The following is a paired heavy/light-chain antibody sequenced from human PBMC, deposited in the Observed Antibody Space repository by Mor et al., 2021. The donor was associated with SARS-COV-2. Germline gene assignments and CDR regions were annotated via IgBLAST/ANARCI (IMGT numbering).Light chain of an antibody. V-gene: IGLV3-21*02. CDR3: QVWDRSDHVL. CDR1: NIGNKI. Sequence: SYVLTQPPSVSVAPGQTAKIMCGGDNIGNKIVNWYQQKPGQAPVLVVYDDAGRPSGIPERFSGSNSGNTATLTLSRVEAGDEAEYYCQVWDRSDHVLFGGGTKLTVL. CDR2: DDA. J-gene: IGLJ3*02.
Heavy chain of an antibody. CDR2: ISAAGDTT. CDR1: GLSFGNYP. V-gene: IGHV3-23*01. D-gene: IGHD2-8*02. J-gene: IGHJ4*02. CDR3: AKDVVVYAIRGVLYYFDS. Sequence: EAQLLESGGGLVQPGGSLRLSCAASGLSFGNYPMSWVRQVPGKGLEWVSTISAAGDTTYYADSVRGRFTVSRDSSTNTLYLQMSSLRVEDSAIYFCAKDVVVYAIRGVLYYFDSWGQGTLVTVSS.